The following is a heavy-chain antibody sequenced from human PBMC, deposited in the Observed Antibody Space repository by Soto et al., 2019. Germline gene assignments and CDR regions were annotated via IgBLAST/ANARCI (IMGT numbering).Heavy chain of an antibody. J-gene: IGHJ3*02. CDR2: INAGNGNT. CDR1: GYTFTSYA. CDR3: ARDLHVTMVRGVPTKSNDAFDI. V-gene: IGHV1-3*01. D-gene: IGHD3-10*01. Sequence: ASVKVSCKASGYTFTSYAMHWVRQAPGRRLEWMGWINAGNGNTKYSQKFQGRVTITRDTSASTAYMELSSLRSEDTAVYYCARDLHVTMVRGVPTKSNDAFDIWGQGTMVTVSS.